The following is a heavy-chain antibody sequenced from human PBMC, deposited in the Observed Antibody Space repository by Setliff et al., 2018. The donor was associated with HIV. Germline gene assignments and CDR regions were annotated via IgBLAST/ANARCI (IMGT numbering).Heavy chain of an antibody. V-gene: IGHV1-18*04. CDR2: ISAYNDYT. CDR3: ARTNWGGAFDV. J-gene: IGHJ3*01. D-gene: IGHD3-16*01. CDR1: GYTFTSYY. Sequence: ASVKVSCKASGYTFTSYYMHWVRQAPGQGLEWMGWISAYNDYTNYAQKFQGRVTLTADTSTNTVNMEIRSLRSDDTAMYYCARTNWGGAFDVWGQGTLVTV.